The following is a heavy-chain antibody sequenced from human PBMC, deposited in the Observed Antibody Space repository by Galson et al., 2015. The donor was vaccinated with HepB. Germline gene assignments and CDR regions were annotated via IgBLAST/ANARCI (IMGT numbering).Heavy chain of an antibody. D-gene: IGHD2-15*01. J-gene: IGHJ4*02. CDR2: LNPSTGAT. CDR3: ARGVATQHFDL. CDR1: GYTFTANY. Sequence: SVKVSCKASGYTFTANYFHWVRQALGRGLEWVATLNPSTGATTYAQQFQGRLTVTRDTSTGTVFMDLHSLTSEDTAVYYCARGVATQHFDLWGLGTLITVSS. V-gene: IGHV1-46*01.